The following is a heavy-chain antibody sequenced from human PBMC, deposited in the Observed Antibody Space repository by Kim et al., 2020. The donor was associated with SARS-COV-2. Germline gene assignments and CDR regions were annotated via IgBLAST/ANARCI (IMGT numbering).Heavy chain of an antibody. CDR3: AKVRYGSGSSYYYYYGMDV. J-gene: IGHJ6*02. D-gene: IGHD3-10*01. CDR2: ISYDGSNK. CDR1: GFTFSSYG. Sequence: GGSLRLSCAASGFTFSSYGMHWVRQAPGKGLEWVAVISYDGSNKYYADSVKGRFTISRDNSKNTLYLQMNSLRAEDTAVYYCAKVRYGSGSSYYYYYGMDVWGQGTTVTVSS. V-gene: IGHV3-30*18.